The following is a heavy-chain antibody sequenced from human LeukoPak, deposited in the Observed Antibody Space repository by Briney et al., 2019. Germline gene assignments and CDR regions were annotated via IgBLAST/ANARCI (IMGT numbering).Heavy chain of an antibody. CDR2: IYYSGST. J-gene: IGHJ4*02. V-gene: IGHV4-39*01. CDR1: GGSISSSSYY. CDR3: ARRYLWFEDY. Sequence: PETLSLTCTVSGGSISSSSYYWGWIRQPPGKGLEWIGSIYYSGSTYYNPSLKSRVTISVDTSKNQFSLKLSSVTAADTAVYYCARRYLWFEDYWGQGTLVTVSS. D-gene: IGHD3-10*01.